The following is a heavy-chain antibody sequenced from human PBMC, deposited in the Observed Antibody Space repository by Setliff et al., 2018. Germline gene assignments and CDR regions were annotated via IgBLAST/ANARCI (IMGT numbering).Heavy chain of an antibody. CDR3: AGTYYNFWSALDYYYYGMDV. D-gene: IGHD3-3*01. Sequence: ASVKVSCKASGYTFTSYYMHWVRQAPGQGLEWVGIINPSGGSTSYAQKFRGRVTMTRDTSTSTVYMELSSLRSEDTAVYYCAGTYYNFWSALDYYYYGMDVWGQGTTVTVSS. J-gene: IGHJ6*02. CDR2: INPSGGST. V-gene: IGHV1-46*01. CDR1: GYTFTSYY.